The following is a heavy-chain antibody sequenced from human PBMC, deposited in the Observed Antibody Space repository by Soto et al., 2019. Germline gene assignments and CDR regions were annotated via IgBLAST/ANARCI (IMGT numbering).Heavy chain of an antibody. J-gene: IGHJ5*02. V-gene: IGHV1-46*01. CDR1: GYTFTSYY. Sequence: ASVKVSCKASGYTFTSYYMHWVRQAPGQGLEWMGIINPSGGSTSYAQKFQGRVTINPDTSKNQFSLQLNSVTPEDTAVYYCARDSITGTTGTYWFDPWGQGTLVTVSS. D-gene: IGHD1-7*01. CDR3: ARDSITGTTGTYWFDP. CDR2: INPSGGST.